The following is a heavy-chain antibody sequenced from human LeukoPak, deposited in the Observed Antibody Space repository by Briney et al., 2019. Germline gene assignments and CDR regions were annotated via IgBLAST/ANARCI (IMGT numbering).Heavy chain of an antibody. CDR2: INTNTGNP. CDR1: GYTFTSYG. CDR3: ARAIEHAFDI. V-gene: IGHV7-4-1*02. D-gene: IGHD5-24*01. Sequence: ASVKVSCKASGYTFTSYGISWVRQAPGQGLEWMGWINTNTGNPTYAQGFTGRFVFSSDTSVSTAYLQISSLKAEDTAVYYCARAIEHAFDIWGQGTMVTVSS. J-gene: IGHJ3*02.